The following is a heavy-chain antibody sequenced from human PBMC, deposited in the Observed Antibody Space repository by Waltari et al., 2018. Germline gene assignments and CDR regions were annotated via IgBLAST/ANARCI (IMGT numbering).Heavy chain of an antibody. CDR3: ARERWTASGLRY. D-gene: IGHD2-15*01. V-gene: IGHV1-69*05. CDR1: GGPFSSYA. CDR2: IIPILGTA. J-gene: IGHJ4*02. Sequence: VQLVQSGAEVKKPGSSVKVSCKASGGPFSSYAIRWARQAPGQGLEWMGGIIPILGTANYAQKFQGRVTITKDESTSTAYMELSSLRSEDTAVYYCARERWTASGLRYWGQGTLVTVSS.